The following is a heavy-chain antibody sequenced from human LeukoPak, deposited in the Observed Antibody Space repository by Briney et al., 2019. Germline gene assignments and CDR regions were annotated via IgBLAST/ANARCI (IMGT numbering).Heavy chain of an antibody. CDR1: GFTFSSYS. V-gene: IGHV3-48*01. Sequence: GGSLRLSCAASGFTFSSYSMNWVRHAPGKGLEWVSYISSSSSTIYYADSVKGRFTISRDNAKNSLYLQMNSLRAEDTAVYYCARAIAVAGISYWGQGTLVTVSS. CDR2: ISSSSSTI. J-gene: IGHJ4*02. D-gene: IGHD6-19*01. CDR3: ARAIAVAGISY.